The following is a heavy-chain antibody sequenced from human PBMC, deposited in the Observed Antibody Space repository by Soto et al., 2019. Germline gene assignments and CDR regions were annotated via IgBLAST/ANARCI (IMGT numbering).Heavy chain of an antibody. V-gene: IGHV4-4*07. CDR1: CGTISGYY. CDR3: ARGPRFSAWFDP. D-gene: IGHD3-3*01. J-gene: IGHJ5*02. CDR2: IYSSGNT. Sequence: SETLSLTCSVSCGTISGYYWTWIRQPAGKGLECIGRIYSSGNTKYNPSLQSRVTMSLDTSNNQFSLRLTSVTAADTAVYYCARGPRFSAWFDPWGQGTLVTVSS.